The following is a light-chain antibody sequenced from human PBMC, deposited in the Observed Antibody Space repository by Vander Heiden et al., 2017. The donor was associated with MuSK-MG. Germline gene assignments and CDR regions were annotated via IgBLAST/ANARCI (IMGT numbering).Light chain of an antibody. CDR1: QSISSY. Sequence: DLQMTQSPSSLSASVGDRVTITCRASQSISSYLNWYQQKPGKAPKRLIYAASSLQSGVPARFSGSGSGTDFTLTISSLQPEDVATDYCQQSYSTPRTFGQGTKVEIK. CDR2: AAS. CDR3: QQSYSTPRT. V-gene: IGKV1-39*01. J-gene: IGKJ1*01.